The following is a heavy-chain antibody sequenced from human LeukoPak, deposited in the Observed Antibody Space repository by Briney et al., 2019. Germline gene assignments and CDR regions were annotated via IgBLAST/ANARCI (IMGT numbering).Heavy chain of an antibody. D-gene: IGHD1-14*01. J-gene: IGHJ4*02. CDR1: LDSTTSNF. Sequence: SGTLSLTCTVSLDSTTSNFWSWVRQPPGKGLEWIGEIHRSGSTNYNPSLQSRVTISIDRSKNQIALELSSVTAADTAVCYCAREIVGGFNPGAYWGQGTLVTVSS. CDR3: AREIVGGFNPGAY. V-gene: IGHV4-4*02. CDR2: IHRSGST.